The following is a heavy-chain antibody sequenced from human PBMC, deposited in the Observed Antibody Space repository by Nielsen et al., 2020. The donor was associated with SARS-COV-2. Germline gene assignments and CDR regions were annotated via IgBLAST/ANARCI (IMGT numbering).Heavy chain of an antibody. V-gene: IGHV4-39*01. CDR1: GGSISSSSYY. Sequence: GSLRLSCTVSGGSISSSSYYWGWIRQPPGKGLEWIGSIYYSGSTYYNPSLKSRVTISVDTSKNQFSLKLSSVTAADTAVYYCMRHVGYADWFDSWGQGTLVTVSS. J-gene: IGHJ5*01. D-gene: IGHD5-12*01. CDR2: IYYSGST. CDR3: MRHVGYADWFDS.